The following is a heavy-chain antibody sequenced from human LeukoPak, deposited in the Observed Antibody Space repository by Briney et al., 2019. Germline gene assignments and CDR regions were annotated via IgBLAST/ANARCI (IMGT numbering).Heavy chain of an antibody. Sequence: SETLSLTCAVYGESFSGFYWSWVRQPPGKTLEWIGERNPSGNTNYNPSLQSRATISVDTSKNQFSLKLNSVTAADAAVYYCARRSYTSTWYFPTWYFDYWGRGTLVTVSS. CDR2: RNPSGNT. CDR1: GESFSGFY. CDR3: ARRSYTSTWYFPTWYFDY. V-gene: IGHV4-34*01. D-gene: IGHD3-10*01. J-gene: IGHJ4*02.